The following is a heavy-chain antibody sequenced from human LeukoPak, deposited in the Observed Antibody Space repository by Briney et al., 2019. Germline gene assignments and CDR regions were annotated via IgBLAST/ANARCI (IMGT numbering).Heavy chain of an antibody. CDR1: GGSFSGYY. V-gene: IGHV4-34*01. Sequence: SETLSLTCAVYGGSFSGYYWSWIRQPPGKGLEWIGEINHSGSTNYNPSLKSRVTISVDTSKNQFSLKLSSVTAADTAVNYCARGRKAGCSSTSCYHYMDVWGKGTTVTVSS. D-gene: IGHD2-2*01. CDR2: INHSGST. CDR3: ARGRKAGCSSTSCYHYMDV. J-gene: IGHJ6*03.